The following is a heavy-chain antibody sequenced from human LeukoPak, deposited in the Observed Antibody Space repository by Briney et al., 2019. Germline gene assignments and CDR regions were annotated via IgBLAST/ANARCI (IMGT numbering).Heavy chain of an antibody. Sequence: PSETLSLTCTVSGGSISSYYWSWIRQPPGKGLEWIGYIYYSGSTNYNPSLESRVTISVDTSKNQFSLKLSSVTAADTAVYYCAREEADYDSSGYYYVGRKFDYWGQGTLVTVSS. CDR2: IYYSGST. CDR1: GGSISSYY. CDR3: AREEADYDSSGYYYVGRKFDY. J-gene: IGHJ4*02. V-gene: IGHV4-59*12. D-gene: IGHD3-22*01.